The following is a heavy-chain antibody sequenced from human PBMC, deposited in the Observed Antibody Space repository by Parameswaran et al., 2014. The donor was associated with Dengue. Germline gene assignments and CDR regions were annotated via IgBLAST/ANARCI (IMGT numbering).Heavy chain of an antibody. Sequence: VRQAPGKGLEWVSVIYSGGSTYYADSVKGRFTISRDNSKNTLYLQMNSLRAEDTAVYYCARDLTGAVSYYYYGMDVWGQGTTVTVSS. V-gene: IGHV3-53*01. CDR2: IYSGGST. D-gene: IGHD1-14*01. CDR3: ARDLTGAVSYYYYGMDV. J-gene: IGHJ6*02.